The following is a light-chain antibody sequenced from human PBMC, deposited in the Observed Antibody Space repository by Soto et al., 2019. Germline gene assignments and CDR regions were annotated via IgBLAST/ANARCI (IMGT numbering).Light chain of an antibody. J-gene: IGLJ1*01. CDR3: SSYTVTNNSV. Sequence: QPVLTQPPSTSGSPGQSVTISCTGTSSDVGAYNYVSWYQLRPGEAPKLIIYEVSQRPSGVPDRFSGSKSGNTASLTVSGLQAEDEADYYCSSYTVTNNSVFGTGTKLTVL. CDR2: EVS. V-gene: IGLV2-8*01. CDR1: SSDVGAYNY.